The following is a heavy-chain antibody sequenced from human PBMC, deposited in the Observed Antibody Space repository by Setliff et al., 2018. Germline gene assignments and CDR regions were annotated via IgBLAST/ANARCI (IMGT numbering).Heavy chain of an antibody. CDR3: AKGGTYRYFDF. J-gene: IGHJ4*02. CDR2: VYHSGTA. V-gene: IGHV4-59*01. CDR1: GCTFSGAS. D-gene: IGHD1-1*01. Sequence: PSETLSLTCTVSGCTFSGASIWSWIRQPPGKGLEFIGYVYHSGTAKYDPSLESRAIMSVDASKNEISLKLKSVTAADTAVYYGAKGGTYRYFDFWGQGALVTVSS.